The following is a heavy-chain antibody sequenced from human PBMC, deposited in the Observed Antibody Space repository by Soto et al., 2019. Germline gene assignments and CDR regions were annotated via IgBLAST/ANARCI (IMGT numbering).Heavy chain of an antibody. V-gene: IGHV1-18*01. CDR2: ISAYNGNT. Sequence: ASVKVSCKASGFTFTNYAIHWVRQAPGQGLEWMGWISAYNGNTNYAQKLQGRVTMTTDTSTSTAYMELRSLRSDDTAVYYCARAEYYYYGMDVWGQGTTVTVSS. J-gene: IGHJ6*02. CDR3: ARAEYYYYGMDV. CDR1: GFTFTNYA.